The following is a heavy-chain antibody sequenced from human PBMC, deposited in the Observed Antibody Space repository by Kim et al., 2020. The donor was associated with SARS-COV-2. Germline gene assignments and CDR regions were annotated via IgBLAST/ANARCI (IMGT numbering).Heavy chain of an antibody. CDR3: AGGYFDLFDY. J-gene: IGHJ4*02. Sequence: SETLSLTCAVYGGSFSGYYWSWIRQPPGKGLEWIGEINHSGSTNYNPSLKSRVTISVDTSKNQFSLKLSSVTAADTAVYYCAGGYFDLFDYWGQGTLVTVSS. D-gene: IGHD3-9*01. CDR1: GGSFSGYY. CDR2: INHSGST. V-gene: IGHV4-34*01.